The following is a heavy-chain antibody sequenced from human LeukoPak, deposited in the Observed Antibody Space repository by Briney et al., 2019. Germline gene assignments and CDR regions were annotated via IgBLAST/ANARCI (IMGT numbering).Heavy chain of an antibody. CDR2: IKQDGSEK. J-gene: IGHJ4*02. Sequence: PGGSLRLSCAASGFTFSSYWMSWVRQAPGKGLEWVANIKQDGSEKYYVDSVKGRFTISRDNAKNSLYLQMNSLRAEDTAVYYCASEWVMGRYYFDYWGQGTLVTVSS. CDR3: ASEWVMGRYYFDY. CDR1: GFTFSSYW. V-gene: IGHV3-7*01. D-gene: IGHD1-26*01.